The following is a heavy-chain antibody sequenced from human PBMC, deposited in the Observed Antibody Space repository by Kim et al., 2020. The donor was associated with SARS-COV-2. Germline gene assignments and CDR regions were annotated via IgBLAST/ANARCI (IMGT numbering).Heavy chain of an antibody. J-gene: IGHJ6*02. CDR3: ARVMYGRMDV. Sequence: GGSLRLSCAASGFTFSSYEMNWVRQAPGKGLEWVSCISSSGSTIYYADSVKGRFTISRDNAKNSLYLQMNSLRAEDTAVYYCARVMYGRMDVWGRGTTVTVSS. CDR2: ISSSGSTI. D-gene: IGHD2-8*01. CDR1: GFTFSSYE. V-gene: IGHV3-48*03.